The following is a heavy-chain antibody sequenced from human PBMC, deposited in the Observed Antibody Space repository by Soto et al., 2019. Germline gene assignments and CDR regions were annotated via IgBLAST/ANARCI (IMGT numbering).Heavy chain of an antibody. CDR2: IYYSGST. CDR1: GGSISSYY. CDR3: ARAPRDGYNYNWFDP. D-gene: IGHD1-1*01. Sequence: SETLSLTCTVSGGSISSYYWSWIRQPPGKGLEWIGYIYYSGSTNYNPSLKSRVTISVDTSKNQFSLKLSSVTAADTAVYYCARAPRDGYNYNWFDPWGQGTLVTVSS. J-gene: IGHJ5*02. V-gene: IGHV4-59*01.